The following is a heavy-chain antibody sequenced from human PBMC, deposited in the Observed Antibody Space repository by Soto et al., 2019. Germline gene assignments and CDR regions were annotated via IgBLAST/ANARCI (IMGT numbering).Heavy chain of an antibody. V-gene: IGHV4-38-2*01. CDR1: GYSISSGYY. D-gene: IGHD3-22*01. J-gene: IGHJ5*02. CDR2: IYHGGIT. Sequence: SETLSLTCAVSGYSISSGYYWGWLRHPPGKGLEWIGSIYHGGITYYNPSLNSRVTLSIDMTNNHVSMILTSVTDEETAVYYCERLGPWVQYYYDSSPYTFENWFEPWGQGTLVTVSS. CDR3: ERLGPWVQYYYDSSPYTFENWFEP.